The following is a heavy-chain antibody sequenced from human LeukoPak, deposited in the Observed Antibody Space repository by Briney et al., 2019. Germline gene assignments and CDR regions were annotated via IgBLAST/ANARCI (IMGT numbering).Heavy chain of an antibody. CDR3: ARGGIAVAEGDFDY. J-gene: IGHJ4*02. D-gene: IGHD6-19*01. CDR1: GVSFSGYY. V-gene: IGHV4-34*01. CDR2: INHSGST. Sequence: SETLSLTCAVYGVSFSGYYWSWIRQPPGKGLEWIGEINHSGSTNYNPSLKSRVTISVDTSKNQFSLKLSSVTAADTAVYYCARGGIAVAEGDFDYWGQGTLVTVSS.